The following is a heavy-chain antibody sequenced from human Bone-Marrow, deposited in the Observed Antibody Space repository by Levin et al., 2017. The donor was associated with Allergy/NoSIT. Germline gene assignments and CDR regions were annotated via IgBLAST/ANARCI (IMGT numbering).Heavy chain of an antibody. CDR1: GFTFSIHW. Sequence: GESLKISCAASGFTFSIHWMHWVRQDPGKGLVWVSGINSGGTNTSYADFVKGRFTISRDNTKKTLYLQMNSLRVDDTAVYYCAKVAAASPVDYWGQGALVTVSS. D-gene: IGHD6-13*01. V-gene: IGHV3-74*01. J-gene: IGHJ4*02. CDR3: AKVAAASPVDY. CDR2: INSGGTNT.